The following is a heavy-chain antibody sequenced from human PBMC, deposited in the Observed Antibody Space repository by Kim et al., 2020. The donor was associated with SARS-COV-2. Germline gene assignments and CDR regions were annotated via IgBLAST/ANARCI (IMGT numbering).Heavy chain of an antibody. Sequence: SVKVSCKASGGTFSSYAISWVRQAPGQGLEWMGGIIPIFGTANYAQKFQGRVTITADESTSTAYMELSSLRSEDTAVYYCARVSNDYYDSSGYYYVWGQGTLVTVSS. V-gene: IGHV1-69*13. D-gene: IGHD3-22*01. CDR2: IIPIFGTA. CDR3: ARVSNDYYDSSGYYYV. J-gene: IGHJ4*02. CDR1: GGTFSSYA.